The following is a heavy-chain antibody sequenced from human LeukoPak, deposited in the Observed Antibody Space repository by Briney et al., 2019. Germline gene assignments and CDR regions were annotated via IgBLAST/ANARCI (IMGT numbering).Heavy chain of an antibody. Sequence: SVKVSCKASGGTFISYTISWVRQAPGQGLEWMGRIIPILGIANYAQKFQGRVTITADKSTSTAYMELSSLRSEDTAVYYCARDGNYDFWKGEYYFDYWGQGTLVTVSS. J-gene: IGHJ4*02. V-gene: IGHV1-69*04. D-gene: IGHD3-3*01. CDR1: GGTFISYT. CDR2: IIPILGIA. CDR3: ARDGNYDFWKGEYYFDY.